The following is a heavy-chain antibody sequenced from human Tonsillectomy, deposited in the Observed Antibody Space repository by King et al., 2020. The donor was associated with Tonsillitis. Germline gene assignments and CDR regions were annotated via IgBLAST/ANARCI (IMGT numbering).Heavy chain of an antibody. Sequence: VQLVESGGGVVQPGRSLRLSCAASGFTFSDYTMNWVRQAPGEGLEWLAIISYDANDKYYADSVKGRFTISRDNSKNTLCLEMNSLRAEDTAVYYCARAQGGSGSYYYFDYWGQGTLVTVSS. V-gene: IGHV3-30*04. CDR2: ISYDANDK. J-gene: IGHJ4*02. D-gene: IGHD3-10*01. CDR3: ARAQGGSGSYYYFDY. CDR1: GFTFSDYT.